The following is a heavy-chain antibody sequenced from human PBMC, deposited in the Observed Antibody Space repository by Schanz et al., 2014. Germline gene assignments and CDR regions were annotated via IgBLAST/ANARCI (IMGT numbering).Heavy chain of an antibody. D-gene: IGHD6-13*01. Sequence: QGQLVQSGAEVKKPGASVKVSCKASGYTFTSYGITWVRQAPGQGLEWMGWISAYNGHTTYAQKFQGRVTITRDTSASIVYMELSSLRSEDTAVYYCARDGEAAAGCDYWGQGILVTVSS. V-gene: IGHV1-18*01. CDR2: ISAYNGHT. J-gene: IGHJ4*02. CDR3: ARDGEAAAGCDY. CDR1: GYTFTSYG.